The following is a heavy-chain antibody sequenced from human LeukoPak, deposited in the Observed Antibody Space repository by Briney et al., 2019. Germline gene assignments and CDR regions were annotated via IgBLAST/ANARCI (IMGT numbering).Heavy chain of an antibody. D-gene: IGHD3-22*01. V-gene: IGHV5-51*01. J-gene: IGHJ4*02. CDR1: GYSFPSYW. Sequence: GESLKISCKGSGYSFPSYWIAWVRQMPGKGLEWMGIMYPGDSNTRYSPSFQGQVTISADKSISTAYLQWSSLKASDTAMYYCARGVNYNDRSGYDYWGQGTLVTVSS. CDR2: MYPGDSNT. CDR3: ARGVNYNDRSGYDY.